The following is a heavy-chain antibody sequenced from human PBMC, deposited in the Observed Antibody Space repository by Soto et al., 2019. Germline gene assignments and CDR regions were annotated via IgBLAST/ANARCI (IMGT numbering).Heavy chain of an antibody. J-gene: IGHJ6*02. Sequence: GGSLRLSCAASGFTFSSYSMNWVRQAPGKGLEWVSYISSSSSTIYYADSVKGRFTISRDNAKNSLYLQMNGLRDEDTAVYYCARDLLIVVVPAAISYYYGMDVWGQGTTVTVSS. CDR2: ISSSSSTI. CDR1: GFTFSSYS. D-gene: IGHD2-2*02. V-gene: IGHV3-48*02. CDR3: ARDLLIVVVPAAISYYYGMDV.